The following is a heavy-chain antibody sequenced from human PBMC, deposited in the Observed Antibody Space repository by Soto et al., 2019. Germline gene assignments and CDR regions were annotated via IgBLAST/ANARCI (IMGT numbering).Heavy chain of an antibody. CDR2: ISIRGDYR. CDR3: ANHGGVDF. V-gene: IGHV3-23*01. J-gene: IGHJ3*01. Sequence: EGQLLQSGGGLVQPGESLRLSCAASGFTFSSSGMSWVRQAPGKGLEWVSSISIRGDYRYYADSVKGRFTISRDNSKNTLYLQMSSLTAEDTALYYWANHGGVDFWGQGTMVAVSS. D-gene: IGHD2-21*01. CDR1: GFTFSSSG.